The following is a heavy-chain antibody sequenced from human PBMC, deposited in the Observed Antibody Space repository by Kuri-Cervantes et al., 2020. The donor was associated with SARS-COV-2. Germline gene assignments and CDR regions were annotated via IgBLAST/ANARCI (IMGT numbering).Heavy chain of an antibody. J-gene: IGHJ6*04. CDR2: ISSSGGCT. V-gene: IGHV3-23*01. CDR3: ANDIVVVSMDV. CDR1: RFTFNS. D-gene: IGHD2-2*01. Sequence: GESLKISCVASRFTFNSWVRQAPGKGLEWVSGISSSGGCTYYVDSMKGRFTISRDNSKNTLYLQMNSLRAEDTAVYYCANDIVVVSMDVWGKGTTVTDSS.